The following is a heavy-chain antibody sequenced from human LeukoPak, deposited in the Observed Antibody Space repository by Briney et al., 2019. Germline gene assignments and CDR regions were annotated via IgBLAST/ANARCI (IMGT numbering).Heavy chain of an antibody. CDR2: ISGSGGST. Sequence: GGSLRLSCAASGFTFSSYAMSWVRQAPGKGLEWVSAISGSGGSTYYADSVKGRFAISRDNSKNTLYLQMNSLRAEDTAVYYCAKGGWELLTFDCWGQGTLVTVSS. J-gene: IGHJ4*02. V-gene: IGHV3-23*01. CDR1: GFTFSSYA. CDR3: AKGGWELLTFDC. D-gene: IGHD1-26*01.